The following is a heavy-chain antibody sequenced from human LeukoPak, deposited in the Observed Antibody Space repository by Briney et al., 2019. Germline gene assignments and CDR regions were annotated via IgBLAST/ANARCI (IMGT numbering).Heavy chain of an antibody. J-gene: IGHJ4*02. CDR1: GYTFTSYG. D-gene: IGHD5-18*01. V-gene: IGHV1-18*01. Sequence: EASVKVSCKASGYTFTSYGITWVRQAPGQGLEWMGWISTYSGNTNYAQKLQGRVTMTTDTSTTTAYMELRSLRSDDTAVYYCARVGGHTAMVTPHLDYWGQGTLVTVSS. CDR2: ISTYSGNT. CDR3: ARVGGHTAMVTPHLDY.